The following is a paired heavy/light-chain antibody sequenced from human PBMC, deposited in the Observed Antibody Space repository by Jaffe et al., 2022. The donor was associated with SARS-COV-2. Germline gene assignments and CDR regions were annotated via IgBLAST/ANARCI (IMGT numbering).Light chain of an antibody. CDR2: DDS. J-gene: IGLJ2*01. CDR1: NIGSKS. V-gene: IGLV3-21*02. CDR3: QVWDSSSDHLVV. Sequence: SYVLTQPPSVSVAPGQTARITCGGNNIGSKSVHWYQQKPGQAPVLVVYDDSDRPSGIPERFSGSNSGNTATLTISRVEAGDEADYYCQVWDSSSDHLVVFGGGTKLTVL.
Heavy chain of an antibody. CDR1: GGSISSSSYY. V-gene: IGHV4-39*01. CDR3: ARLPYYDILTGYYVVGGIDP. Sequence: QLQLQESGPGLVKPSETLSLTCTVSGGSISSSSYYWGWIRQPPGKGLEWIGSIYYSGSTYYNPSLKSRVTISVDTSKNQFSLKLSSVTAADTAVYYCARLPYYDILTGYYVVGGIDPWGQGTLVTVSS. D-gene: IGHD3-9*01. CDR2: IYYSGST. J-gene: IGHJ5*02.